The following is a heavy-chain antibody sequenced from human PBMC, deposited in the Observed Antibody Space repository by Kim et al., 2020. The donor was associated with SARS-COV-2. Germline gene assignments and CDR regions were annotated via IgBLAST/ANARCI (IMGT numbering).Heavy chain of an antibody. CDR1: GFTFSSYE. V-gene: IGHV3-48*03. J-gene: IGHJ3*02. CDR2: ISSSGSTI. Sequence: GGSLRLSCAASGFTFSSYEMNWVRQAPGKGLEWVSYISSSGSTIYYADSVKGRFTISRDNAKNSLYLQMNSLRAEDTAVYYCARVRYYDSSGYYYVTLDAFDIWGQGTMVTVSS. CDR3: ARVRYYDSSGYYYVTLDAFDI. D-gene: IGHD3-22*01.